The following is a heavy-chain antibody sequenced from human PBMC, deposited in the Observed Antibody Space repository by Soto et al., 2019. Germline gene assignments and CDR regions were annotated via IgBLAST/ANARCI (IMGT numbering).Heavy chain of an antibody. J-gene: IGHJ4*02. Sequence: QVQLVQSGAEVKKPGASVKLSCKASGYTFISSYVHWVRQAPGQGLEWVAIINPNGGSTNYTHEFQGRVTVTRDTSTSTVFMELSSLHSDDTAVYYCARDLFAANYWGQGTLVTVSS. D-gene: IGHD2-15*01. V-gene: IGHV1-46*01. CDR3: ARDLFAANY. CDR2: INPNGGST. CDR1: GYTFISSY.